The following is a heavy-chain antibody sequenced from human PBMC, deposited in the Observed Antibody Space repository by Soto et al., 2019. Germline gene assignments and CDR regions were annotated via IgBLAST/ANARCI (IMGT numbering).Heavy chain of an antibody. CDR3: ATISGGRGTAMVT. J-gene: IGHJ4*02. CDR2: ISSSSSYI. V-gene: IGHV3-21*01. CDR1: GVNFRSYG. D-gene: IGHD5-18*01. Sequence: GGSQRLSSTASGVNFRSYGMNWVRQAPGKGLEWVSSISSSSSYIYYADSVKGRFTISRDNAKNSLYLQMNSLRAEDTAVYYCATISGGRGTAMVTGGQGTLVTVSS.